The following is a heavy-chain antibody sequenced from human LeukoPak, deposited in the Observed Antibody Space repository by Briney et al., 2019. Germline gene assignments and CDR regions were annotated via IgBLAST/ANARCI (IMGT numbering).Heavy chain of an antibody. CDR1: GYTFTGYY. CDR3: ARGGGAAYYYYYMDV. D-gene: IGHD3-10*01. Sequence: ASVKVSCKASGYTFTGYYMHWVRQAPGQGLEWMGWISAYNGNTNYAQKLQGRVTMTTDTSTSTAYMELRSLRSDDTAVYYCARGGGAAYYYYYMDVWGKGTTVTVSS. V-gene: IGHV1-18*04. CDR2: ISAYNGNT. J-gene: IGHJ6*03.